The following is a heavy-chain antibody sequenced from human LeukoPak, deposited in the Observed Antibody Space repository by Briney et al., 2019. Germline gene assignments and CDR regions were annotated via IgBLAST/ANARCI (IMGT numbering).Heavy chain of an antibody. CDR1: GFTFGDYA. V-gene: IGHV3-49*03. D-gene: IGHD3-22*01. Sequence: GGSLRLSCTASGFTFGDYAMSWFRQAPGKGLEWVGFIRSKAYGGTTEYAASVKGRFTISRDDSKSIAYLQMNSLKTEDTAVYYCTSSITMIVAEADYWGQGTLVTVSS. CDR2: IRSKAYGGTT. J-gene: IGHJ4*02. CDR3: TSSITMIVAEADY.